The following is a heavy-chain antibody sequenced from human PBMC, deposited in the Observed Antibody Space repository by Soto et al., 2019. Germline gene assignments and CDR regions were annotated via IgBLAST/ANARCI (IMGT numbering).Heavy chain of an antibody. CDR2: IIPIFGTA. Sequence: QVQLVQSGAEVKKPGSSVKVSCKASGGTFSSYAISWVRQAPGQGLEWMGGIIPIFGTANYAQKFQGRVTITADESTSTAYRELSSLRSEDTDVYYCARREMGRKQLLDVWGQGTTVTVSS. D-gene: IGHD6-6*01. CDR1: GGTFSSYA. J-gene: IGHJ6*02. V-gene: IGHV1-69*12. CDR3: ARREMGRKQLLDV.